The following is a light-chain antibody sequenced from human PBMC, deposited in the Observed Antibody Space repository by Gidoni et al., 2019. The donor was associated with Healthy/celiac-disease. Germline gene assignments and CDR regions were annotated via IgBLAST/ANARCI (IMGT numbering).Light chain of an antibody. Sequence: QSALTQPASVSGSPGPSITISCTGTSSDVGGYNYVSWYQQHPGKAPKLMIYEVSNRPSGVSNRFSGSKSGNTASLTISGLQAEGEADYYCSSYTSSSISYVFGTGTKVTVL. J-gene: IGLJ1*01. CDR1: SSDVGGYNY. CDR2: EVS. V-gene: IGLV2-14*01. CDR3: SSYTSSSISYV.